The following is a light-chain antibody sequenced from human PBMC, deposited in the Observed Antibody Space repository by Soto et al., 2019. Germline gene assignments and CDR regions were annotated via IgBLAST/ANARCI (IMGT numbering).Light chain of an antibody. V-gene: IGKV1-6*01. CDR2: AAS. Sequence: AIQMTQSPSSLSASVGDRVTITCRASQGIRNNLGWYQQKPGRSPNLLIYAASTLQSGVPSRFSGSGSGTDFTLTISSLQPEDFATYFCLQDYGYPLTFGQGTKLEIK. J-gene: IGKJ2*01. CDR3: LQDYGYPLT. CDR1: QGIRNN.